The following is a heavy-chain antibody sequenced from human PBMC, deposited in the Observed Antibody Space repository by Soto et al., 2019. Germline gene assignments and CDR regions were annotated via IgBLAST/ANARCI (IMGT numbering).Heavy chain of an antibody. J-gene: IGHJ4*02. CDR2: IIQDGRAI. CDR1: GFSSGDYW. D-gene: IGHD2-15*01. V-gene: IGHV3-7*03. Sequence: GGSLRLSCAASGFSSGDYWMSWVRQAPGRGLEWVAHIIQDGRAIYYVDSVRGRFTISRDSAGNSVFLEMHRLRVEDTAVYYCARGGELSLLPLDYWGLGTLVTVSS. CDR3: ARGGELSLLPLDY.